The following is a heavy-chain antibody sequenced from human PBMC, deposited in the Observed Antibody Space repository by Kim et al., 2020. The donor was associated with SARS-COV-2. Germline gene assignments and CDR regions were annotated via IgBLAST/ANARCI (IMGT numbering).Heavy chain of an antibody. J-gene: IGHJ4*02. CDR2: IKQDGSEK. D-gene: IGHD3-10*01. V-gene: IGHV3-7*03. CDR1: GFTFSSYW. CDR3: ARDRIKLLWFGEFDY. Sequence: GGSLRLSCAASGFTFSSYWMSWVRQAPGKGLEWVANIKQDGSEKYYVDSVKGRFTISRDNAKNSLYLQMNSLRAEDTAVYYCARDRIKLLWFGEFDYWGQGTLVTVSS.